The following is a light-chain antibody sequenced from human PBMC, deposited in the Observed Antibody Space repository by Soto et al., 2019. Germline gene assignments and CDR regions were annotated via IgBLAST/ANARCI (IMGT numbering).Light chain of an antibody. J-gene: IGLJ1*01. V-gene: IGLV2-14*03. CDR2: DVS. CDR3: ASYTTSSTDV. CDR1: SSDVGGFNY. Sequence: QSALTQPASVSGSPGQSIAISCTGTSSDVGGFNYFSWYQHHPGKAPKFMIYDVSSRPSGVSDRFSGPKSGNTASPTISGRQAEDEADYYCASYTTSSTDVVGTGTK.